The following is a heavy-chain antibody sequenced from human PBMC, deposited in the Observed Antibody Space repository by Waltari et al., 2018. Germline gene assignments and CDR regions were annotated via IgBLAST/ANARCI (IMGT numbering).Heavy chain of an antibody. CDR2: INPNSGGT. J-gene: IGHJ4*02. CDR3: ARDIGVVGATTERDY. Sequence: QVQLVQSGAEVKKPGASVKVSCQASGYTFTGYYMHWVRQAPGQGLEWMGWINPNSGGTNYAQKFQGRVTMTRDTSISTAYMELSRLRSDDTAVYYCARDIGVVGATTERDYWGQGTLVTVSS. CDR1: GYTFTGYY. D-gene: IGHD1-26*01. V-gene: IGHV1-2*02.